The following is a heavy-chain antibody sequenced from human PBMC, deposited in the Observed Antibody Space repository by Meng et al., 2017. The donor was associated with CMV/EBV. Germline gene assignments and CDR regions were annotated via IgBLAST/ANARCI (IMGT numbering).Heavy chain of an antibody. CDR1: GFTFDDYA. Sequence: GGPLRLSCAASGFTFDDYAMHWVRQAPGKGLEWVSGISWNSGSIGYADSVKGRFTISRDNAKNSLYLQMNSLRAEDMALYYCAKGLTTVTTFGFDYWGQGTLVTVSS. CDR3: AKGLTTVTTFGFDY. CDR2: ISWNSGSI. D-gene: IGHD4-17*01. V-gene: IGHV3-9*03. J-gene: IGHJ4*02.